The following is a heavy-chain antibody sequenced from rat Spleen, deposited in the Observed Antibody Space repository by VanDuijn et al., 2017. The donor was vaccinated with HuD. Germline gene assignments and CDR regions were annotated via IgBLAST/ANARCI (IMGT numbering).Heavy chain of an antibody. CDR3: TTLDYWHNRFDY. V-gene: IGHV5-27*01. J-gene: IGHJ2*01. D-gene: IGHD1-6*01. CDR2: ISTAGSNT. Sequence: EVQLVESGGGLVQPGRSLKLSCAASGFTFNNYYMVWVRQAPTKGLEWVAYISTAGSNTFYRDSVKGRFTISRDNAKSTLYLQMDSLKSEDTATYYCTTLDYWHNRFDYWGQGVMVTVSS. CDR1: GFTFNNYY.